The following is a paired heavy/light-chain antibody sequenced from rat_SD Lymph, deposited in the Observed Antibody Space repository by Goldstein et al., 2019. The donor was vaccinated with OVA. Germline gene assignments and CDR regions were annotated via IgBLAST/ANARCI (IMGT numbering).Heavy chain of an antibody. CDR1: GLTFRNFY. J-gene: IGHJ2*01. D-gene: IGHD1-10*01. CDR3: TTFYNRNYFDY. V-gene: IGHV5-27*01. Sequence: EVQLVESGGGLVQPGRSLKLSCAASGLTFRNFYMAWVRQAPTKGLEWVAYISTGGGSTYYRDSVKGRFTISRDNAKSTLYLQMDSLRSEDTATYYCTTFYNRNYFDYWGQGVMVTVSS. CDR2: ISTGGGST.
Light chain of an antibody. Sequence: DTVLTQSPALAVSPGERITISCRASENVNTRLHWYQQKPGQQPQLLIYGASNLESGVPARFSGSGSGTDFTLTIDPVEADDSATYFCQQNWNDPWTFGGGTKLGLK. CDR1: ENVNTR. CDR2: GAS. J-gene: IGKJ1*01. V-gene: IGKV3S10*01. CDR3: QQNWNDPWT.